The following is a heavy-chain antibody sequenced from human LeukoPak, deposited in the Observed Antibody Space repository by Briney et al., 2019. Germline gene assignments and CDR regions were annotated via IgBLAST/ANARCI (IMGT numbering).Heavy chain of an antibody. CDR1: GFTFSSYA. J-gene: IGHJ4*02. CDR2: ISYDGSNK. V-gene: IGHV3-30*04. Sequence: GGSLRLSCVASGFTFSSYAMHWVRQAPGKGLEWVAVISYDGSNKYYADSVKGRFTISRDNSKNTLYLQMNSLRAEDTAAYYCARDLDDYWGQGTLVTVSS. CDR3: ARDLDDY.